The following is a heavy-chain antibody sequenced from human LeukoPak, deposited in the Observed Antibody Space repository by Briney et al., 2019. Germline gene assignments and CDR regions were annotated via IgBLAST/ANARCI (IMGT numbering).Heavy chain of an antibody. D-gene: IGHD3-16*01. Sequence: SETLSLTCTVSGGSISSYYWSWIRQPPGKGLEWIGYIYYSGSTNYNPSLKSRVTISVDTSKNQFSLKLSSVTAADTAVYYCARGSWGYYFDYWGQGTLVTVSS. CDR3: ARGSWGYYFDY. CDR2: IYYSGST. J-gene: IGHJ4*02. CDR1: GGSISSYY. V-gene: IGHV4-59*01.